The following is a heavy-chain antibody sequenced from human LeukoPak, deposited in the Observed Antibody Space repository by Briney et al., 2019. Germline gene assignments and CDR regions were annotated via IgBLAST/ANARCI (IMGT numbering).Heavy chain of an antibody. V-gene: IGHV3-7*01. D-gene: IGHD5-18*01. Sequence: GGSLRLSCAASGFTFSDYWMSWVRQPPGKGLEWVANIKQDGSEKYYVDSVKGRFTISRDNAKSSLYLQMNSLRAEDTAVYYCARCGGRGYSYGYPSYYYYMDVWGKGTTVTVSS. CDR3: ARCGGRGYSYGYPSYYYYMDV. J-gene: IGHJ6*03. CDR2: IKQDGSEK. CDR1: GFTFSDYW.